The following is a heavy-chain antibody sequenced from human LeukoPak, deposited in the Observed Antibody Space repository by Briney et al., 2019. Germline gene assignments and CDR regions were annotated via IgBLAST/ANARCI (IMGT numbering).Heavy chain of an antibody. Sequence: ASVKVSCRASGYTFTTYAMNWVRQAPGQGLEWMGWINTNTGNPTYAQGFTGRFVFSLDTSVSTAYLQISTLKAEDTAVYYCARDRNYDFWSGYYYGMDVWGQGTTVTVSS. CDR3: ARDRNYDFWSGYYYGMDV. J-gene: IGHJ6*02. V-gene: IGHV7-4-1*02. D-gene: IGHD3-3*01. CDR2: INTNTGNP. CDR1: GYTFTTYA.